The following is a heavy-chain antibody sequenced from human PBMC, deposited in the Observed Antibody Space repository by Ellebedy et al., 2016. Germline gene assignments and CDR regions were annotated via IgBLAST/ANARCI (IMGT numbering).Heavy chain of an antibody. V-gene: IGHV4-39*07. J-gene: IGHJ4*02. CDR3: ARGFGDYIDF. CDR2: IYYSGST. D-gene: IGHD3-10*01. CDR1: GGSISSSSYY. Sequence: SETLSLXXTVSGGSISSSSYYWGWIRQPPGKGLEWIGSIYYSGSTNYNPSLKSRVTISVNTSKNQFSLKLSSVTAADTAVYYCARGFGDYIDFWGQGTLVTVSS.